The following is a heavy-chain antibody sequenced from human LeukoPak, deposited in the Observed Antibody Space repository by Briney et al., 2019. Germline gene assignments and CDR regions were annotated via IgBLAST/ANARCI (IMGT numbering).Heavy chain of an antibody. Sequence: LPGGSLRLSCAASGFTFGSYAMSWVRHARGKGLQWVSGISGSGGSTYYADSVEGRFTISRDNSKNTLYLQMNSQRAEDTAVYYCAKDLYPHQQWLVPEFRGQGTLVTVSS. CDR2: ISGSGGST. CDR1: GFTFGSYA. J-gene: IGHJ4*02. CDR3: AKDLYPHQQWLVPEF. D-gene: IGHD6-19*01. V-gene: IGHV3-23*01.